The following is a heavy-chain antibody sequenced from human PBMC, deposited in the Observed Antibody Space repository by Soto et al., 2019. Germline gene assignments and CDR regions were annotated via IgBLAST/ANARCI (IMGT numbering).Heavy chain of an antibody. V-gene: IGHV2-5*01. CDR1: GFSLTTSGVG. J-gene: IGHJ5*02. CDR2: IYWNDDK. Sequence: QITLKESGPTLVKPTQALTLTCTFSGFSLTTSGVGVGWIRQPPGKALEWLALIYWNDDKWYSPSLKTRLTITKDTSKNQVILTITNLDPVDTATYYCAHSGESYGSNNRFDPWGQGTLVTVSS. CDR3: AHSGESYGSNNRFDP. D-gene: IGHD5-18*01.